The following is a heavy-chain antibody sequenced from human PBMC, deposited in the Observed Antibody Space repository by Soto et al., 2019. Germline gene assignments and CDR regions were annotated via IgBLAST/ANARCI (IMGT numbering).Heavy chain of an antibody. V-gene: IGHV1-18*01. CDR1: GYTFISYG. Sequence: ASVKVSCTASGYTFISYGISWVRHVPGQGREWMGWISAYNGNTNYAQKLQGRVTMTREISTSTAYMELSSLRSEDTAVYYCAAAKHSGIAAAGTNYGMDVWGQGTTVTVPS. CDR2: ISAYNGNT. CDR3: AAAKHSGIAAAGTNYGMDV. D-gene: IGHD6-13*01. J-gene: IGHJ6*02.